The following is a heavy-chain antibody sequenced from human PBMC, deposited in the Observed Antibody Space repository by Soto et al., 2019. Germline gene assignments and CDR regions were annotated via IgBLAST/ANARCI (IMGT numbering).Heavy chain of an antibody. J-gene: IGHJ3*02. D-gene: IGHD3-22*01. CDR2: ISGSGGST. Sequence: GGSLRLSCAASGFTFSSYAMSWVRQAPGKGLEWVSAISGSGGSTYYADSVKGRFTISRDNSKNTLYLQMNSLRAEDTAVYYCAKPRGTMILTRDAFDIWGQGTMVTVSS. CDR1: GFTFSSYA. CDR3: AKPRGTMILTRDAFDI. V-gene: IGHV3-23*01.